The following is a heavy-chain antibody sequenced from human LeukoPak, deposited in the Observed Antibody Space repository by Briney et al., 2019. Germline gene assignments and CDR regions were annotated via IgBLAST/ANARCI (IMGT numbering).Heavy chain of an antibody. V-gene: IGHV3-48*03. Sequence: PGGSLRLSCAASGFTFSSYEMNWVRQAPGKGLEWVSYISSSGSTIYYADSVKGRFTISRDNAKNSLYLQMNSLRAEDTAVHYCARAWSSRGYSGYDYYFDYWGQGTLVTVSS. CDR1: GFTFSSYE. CDR2: ISSSGSTI. D-gene: IGHD5-12*01. J-gene: IGHJ4*02. CDR3: ARAWSSRGYSGYDYYFDY.